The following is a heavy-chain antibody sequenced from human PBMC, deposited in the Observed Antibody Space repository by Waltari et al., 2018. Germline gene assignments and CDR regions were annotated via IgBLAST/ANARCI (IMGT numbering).Heavy chain of an antibody. J-gene: IGHJ6*03. CDR1: GGSILSNTYY. V-gene: IGHV4-39*05. CDR3: AKTQWELLPLYYYYMDV. D-gene: IGHD1-26*01. Sequence: QLQLQELGPGLVKPSETPSLTCTVSGGSILSNTYYWGLTRQPPGKGLEWIGNIHYSGSTYYNPSLKIRVTISVDTSKNQFSLKLSSMTAADTAIYYCAKTQWELLPLYYYYMDVWGKGTTVTVSS. CDR2: IHYSGST.